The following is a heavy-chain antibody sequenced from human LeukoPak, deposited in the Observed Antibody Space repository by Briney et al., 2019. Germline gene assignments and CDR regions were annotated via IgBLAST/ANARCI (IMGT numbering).Heavy chain of an antibody. V-gene: IGHV3-23*01. CDR1: GFTFSTSA. J-gene: IGHJ5*02. Sequence: GGSLRLSCAASGFTFSTSALSWVRQAPGKGLEWVSVISGGGGITYYADSVKGRFTISRDNSKNTLYLQMNSLRAEDTAVYYCAKGGRRDGYNPWGQGTLVTVSS. CDR2: ISGGGGIT. CDR3: AKGGRRDGYNP. D-gene: IGHD5-24*01.